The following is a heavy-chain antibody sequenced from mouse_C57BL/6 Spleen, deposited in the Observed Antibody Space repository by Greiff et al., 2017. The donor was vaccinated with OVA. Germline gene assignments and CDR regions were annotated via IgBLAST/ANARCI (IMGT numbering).Heavy chain of an antibody. CDR3: ARPYYSNYESYFDY. V-gene: IGHV1-26*01. J-gene: IGHJ2*01. CDR2: INPNNGGT. Sequence: VQLQQSGPELVKPGASVKISCKASGYTFTDYYMNWVKQSHGKSLEWIGDINPNNGGTSYNQKFKGKATLTVDKSSSTAYMELRSLTSEDSAVYYCARPYYSNYESYFDYWGQGTTLTVSS. CDR1: GYTFTDYY. D-gene: IGHD2-5*01.